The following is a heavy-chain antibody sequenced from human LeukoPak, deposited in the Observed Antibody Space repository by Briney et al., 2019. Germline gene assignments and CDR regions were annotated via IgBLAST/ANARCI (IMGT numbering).Heavy chain of an antibody. D-gene: IGHD6-13*01. J-gene: IGHJ6*02. CDR3: ARKYSSSWYSSTDYYGMDV. CDR2: IIPIFGTA. CDR1: GGTYSSYA. Sequence: GASEKVSCKASGGTYSSYAISWVRQASGQWLEWMGGIIPIFGTANYAQKFQGRVTITADESTSTAYMELSSLRSEDTAVYYCARKYSSSWYSSTDYYGMDVWGQGTTVTVSS. V-gene: IGHV1-69*13.